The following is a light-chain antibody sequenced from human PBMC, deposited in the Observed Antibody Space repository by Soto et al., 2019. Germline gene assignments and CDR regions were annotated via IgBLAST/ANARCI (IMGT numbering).Light chain of an antibody. V-gene: IGKV1-12*01. CDR3: QKTKSFPLT. CDR2: AAS. J-gene: IGKJ5*01. CDR1: QGISDW. Sequence: DIQMTQSPSSMSASVGDRVTITCRASQGISDWLAWYQQKPGKAPNLLIYAASSLQSGVPSRFSGSESGTDFTLSISSLQPEDFENYSCQKTKSFPLTFGQATRLDIK.